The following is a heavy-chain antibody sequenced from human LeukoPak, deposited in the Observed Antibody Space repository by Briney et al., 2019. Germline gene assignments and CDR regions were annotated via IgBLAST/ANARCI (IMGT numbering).Heavy chain of an antibody. J-gene: IGHJ6*04. D-gene: IGHD3-9*01. Sequence: ASVKVSCKASGYTFTGYYMHWVRQAPGQGLEWMGWINPNSGGTNYAQKFQGRVTMTRDTSISTAYMELSRLRSDDTAVYYCASAPYDILTGYNYGMDVWGKGTTVTVSS. CDR3: ASAPYDILTGYNYGMDV. V-gene: IGHV1-2*02. CDR1: GYTFTGYY. CDR2: INPNSGGT.